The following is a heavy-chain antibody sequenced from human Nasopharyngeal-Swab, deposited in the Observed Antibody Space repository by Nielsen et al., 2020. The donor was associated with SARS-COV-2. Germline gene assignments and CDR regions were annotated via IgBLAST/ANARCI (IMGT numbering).Heavy chain of an antibody. CDR2: ISSSSSYT. CDR1: GFTFSDYY. Sequence: GESLKISCAASGFTFSDYYMSWIRQAPGKGLEWVSYISSSSSYTNYADSVKGRFTISRDNAKNSLYLQMNSLRAEDTAVYYCATDCSGGSCRDYWGQGTPVTVSS. D-gene: IGHD2-15*01. J-gene: IGHJ4*02. CDR3: ATDCSGGSCRDY. V-gene: IGHV3-11*03.